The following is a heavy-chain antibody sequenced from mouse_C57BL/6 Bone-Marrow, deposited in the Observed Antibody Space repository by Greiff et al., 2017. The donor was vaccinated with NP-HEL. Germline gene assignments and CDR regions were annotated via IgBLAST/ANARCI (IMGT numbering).Heavy chain of an antibody. V-gene: IGHV5-17*01. CDR1: GFTFSDYG. D-gene: IGHD1-1*01. Sequence: EVHLVESGGGLVKPGGSLKLSCAASGFTFSDYGMHWVRQAPETGLEWVAYISSGSSPIYYADTVKGRFTIPRDNATNTLFLQMTSLKSEDTAMYYCARPAYGSPVPGFAYWGQGTLVTVSA. J-gene: IGHJ3*01. CDR3: ARPAYGSPVPGFAY. CDR2: ISSGSSPI.